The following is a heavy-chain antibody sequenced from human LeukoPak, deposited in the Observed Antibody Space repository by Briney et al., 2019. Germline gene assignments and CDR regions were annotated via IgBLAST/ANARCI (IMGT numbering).Heavy chain of an antibody. J-gene: IGHJ5*02. V-gene: IGHV1-69*13. CDR3: ARSIVVVPAARYWDWFDP. D-gene: IGHD2-2*01. Sequence: ASVKVSCKASGGTFISYAISWVRQAPGQGLEWMGGIIPIFGTANYAQKFQGRVTITADESTSTAYMELSSLRSEDTAVYYCARSIVVVPAARYWDWFDPWGQGTLVTVSS. CDR1: GGTFISYA. CDR2: IIPIFGTA.